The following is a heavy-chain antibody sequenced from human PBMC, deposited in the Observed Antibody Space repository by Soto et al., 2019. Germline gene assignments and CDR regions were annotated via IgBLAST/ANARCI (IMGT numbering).Heavy chain of an antibody. Sequence: QVQLVESGGGVVQPGRSLRLSCSASGFTFSRYGIPWVRQAPGKGLEWVAVISYDGSNKYYADSVKGRFTISRDNSKNTLNLQMSSLRAEDTAVYYCARPLRDYYDSSGFYDLWGQGTLVTVSS. CDR1: GFTFSRYG. J-gene: IGHJ4*02. CDR3: ARPLRDYYDSSGFYDL. CDR2: ISYDGSNK. D-gene: IGHD3-22*01. V-gene: IGHV3-30-3*01.